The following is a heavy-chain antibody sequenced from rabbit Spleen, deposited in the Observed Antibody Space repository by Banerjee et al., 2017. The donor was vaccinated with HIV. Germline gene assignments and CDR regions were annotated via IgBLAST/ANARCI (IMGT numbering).Heavy chain of an antibody. CDR2: IAGSSSGFT. CDR1: GFDFSTSDY. D-gene: IGHD4-1*01. CDR3: ARDLTDVIGWNFGW. J-gene: IGHJ3*01. V-gene: IGHV1S45*01. Sequence: QEQLVESGGGLVKPGGTLTLTCKASGFDFSTSDYMCWVRQAPGKGLEWISCIAGSSSGFTYSATWAKGRFTCSKTSSTTVTLEMTSLTVADTATYFCARDLTDVIGWNFGWWGQGTLVTVS.